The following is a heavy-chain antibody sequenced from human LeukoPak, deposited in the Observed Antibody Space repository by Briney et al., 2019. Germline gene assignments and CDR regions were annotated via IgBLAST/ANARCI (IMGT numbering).Heavy chain of an antibody. CDR1: GGSISSYY. CDR3: ARGGDGYNWDFDY. Sequence: PSETLSLTCTVSGGSISSYYWSWIRQPPGKGLEWIGYISYSGSTNYNPSLKSRVTISVDTSKNQFSLKLSSVTVADTAVYYCARGGDGYNWDFDYWGQGTLVTVSS. CDR2: ISYSGST. D-gene: IGHD5-24*01. V-gene: IGHV4-59*01. J-gene: IGHJ4*02.